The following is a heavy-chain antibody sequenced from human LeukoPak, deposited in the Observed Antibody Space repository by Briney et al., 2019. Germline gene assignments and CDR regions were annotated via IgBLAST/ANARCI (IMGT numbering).Heavy chain of an antibody. J-gene: IGHJ4*02. CDR3: ARAGASDGDYGPDY. Sequence: GGSLRLSCAASGFTFNNYEMHWVRQAPGKGLEWVAFIRYDEDDKYYADSVKGRFTISRDNAKNSLYLQMNSLRAADTAVYYCARAGASDGDYGPDYWGQGTLVTVSS. CDR2: IRYDEDDK. V-gene: IGHV3-30*02. CDR1: GFTFNNYE. D-gene: IGHD4-17*01.